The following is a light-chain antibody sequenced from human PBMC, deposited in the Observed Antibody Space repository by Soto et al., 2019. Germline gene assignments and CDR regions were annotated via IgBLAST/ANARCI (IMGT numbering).Light chain of an antibody. V-gene: IGKV1-5*01. CDR3: QQYNSYSWT. Sequence: DIRMTQSPASLSASLGERATITCRASQSIISWLEWYQQKPGKAPKLLISDASSLESGVPSRFRGSGYWTEVTLTISSLQPDDVEPYYCQQYNSYSWTFGQGTKVDIK. CDR2: DAS. CDR1: QSIISW. J-gene: IGKJ1*01.